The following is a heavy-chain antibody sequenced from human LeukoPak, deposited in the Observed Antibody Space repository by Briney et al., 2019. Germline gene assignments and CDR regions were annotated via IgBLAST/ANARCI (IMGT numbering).Heavy chain of an antibody. CDR1: GFTVSSNY. CDR3: ARESQRAFDY. Sequence: GSLRLSCAASGFTVSSNYMSWVRQAPGKGLEWVSVIYSSGSTYYADSVKGRFTISRDNSKNTLYLQMNSLRAEDTAVYYCARESQRAFDYWGQGTLVTVSS. V-gene: IGHV3-53*01. J-gene: IGHJ4*02. D-gene: IGHD1-1*01. CDR2: IYSSGST.